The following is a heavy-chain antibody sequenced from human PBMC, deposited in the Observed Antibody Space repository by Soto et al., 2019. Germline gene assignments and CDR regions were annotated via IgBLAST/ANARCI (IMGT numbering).Heavy chain of an antibody. CDR2: ISYDGSNK. J-gene: IGHJ5*02. CDR3: ARDWIGGSYNWFDP. Sequence: GGSLRLSCAASGFTFSSYAMHWVRQAPGKGLEWVAVISYDGSNKYYADSVKGRLTISRDNSKNTLYLQMNSLRAEDTAVYYCARDWIGGSYNWFDPWGQGTLVTVSS. D-gene: IGHD1-26*01. V-gene: IGHV3-30*14. CDR1: GFTFSSYA.